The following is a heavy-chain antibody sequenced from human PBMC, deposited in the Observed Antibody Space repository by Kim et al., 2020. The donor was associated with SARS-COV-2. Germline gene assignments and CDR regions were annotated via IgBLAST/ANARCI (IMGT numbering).Heavy chain of an antibody. CDR3: ARDIASYSSGWIYYYYGMDV. J-gene: IGHJ6*04. Sequence: GGSLRLSCAASGFTFSSYGMHWVRQAPGKGLEWVAVISYDGSNKNYEDSVKGRFTISRDNSKNTLYLQMNSPRVEDTAVYYCARDIASYSSGWIYYYYGMDVWGKGSTVTVSS. CDR2: ISYDGSNK. D-gene: IGHD6-19*01. V-gene: IGHV3-30*04. CDR1: GFTFSSYG.